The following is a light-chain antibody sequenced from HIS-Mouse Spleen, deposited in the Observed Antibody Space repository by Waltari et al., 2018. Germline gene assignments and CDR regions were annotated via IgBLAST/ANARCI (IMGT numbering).Light chain of an antibody. J-gene: IGLJ1*01. Sequence: QSALTQPASVSGSPGQSITISCTGTSSDVGGYNYVSWYQQHPGKAPKLMIYDVSNRPSGGSNRFPGSKSGNTASLTISGLQAEDEADYYCSSYTSSSTPYVFGTGTKVTVL. CDR3: SSYTSSSTPYV. CDR2: DVS. CDR1: SSDVGGYNY. V-gene: IGLV2-14*03.